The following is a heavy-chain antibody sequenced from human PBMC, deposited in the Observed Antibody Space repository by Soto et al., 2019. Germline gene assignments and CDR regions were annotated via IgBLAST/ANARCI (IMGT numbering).Heavy chain of an antibody. Sequence: SVKVSCKASGGTFSSYTISWVRQAPGQGLEWMGRIIPILGIANYAQKFQGRVTITADKSTSTAYMELSSLRSEDTAVYYCAREVDYDYDSSGYYSGPVSYWGQGTLVTAPQ. V-gene: IGHV1-69*04. J-gene: IGHJ4*02. CDR2: IIPILGIA. CDR1: GGTFSSYT. D-gene: IGHD3-22*01. CDR3: AREVDYDYDSSGYYSGPVSY.